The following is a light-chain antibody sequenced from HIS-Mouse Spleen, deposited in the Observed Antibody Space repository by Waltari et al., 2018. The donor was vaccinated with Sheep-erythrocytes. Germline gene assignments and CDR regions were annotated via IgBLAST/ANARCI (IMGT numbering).Light chain of an antibody. CDR2: EVS. J-gene: IGLJ3*02. V-gene: IGLV2-8*01. CDR1: SSDVGGYHY. Sequence: QSALTQPPPASGSPGQAVTIPCTGTSSDVGGYHYASCYQQHPGKAPKLMIYEVSKRPSGVPDRFSGSKSGNTASLTVSGLQAEDEADYYCSSYAGSNNWVFGGGTKLTVL. CDR3: SSYAGSNNWV.